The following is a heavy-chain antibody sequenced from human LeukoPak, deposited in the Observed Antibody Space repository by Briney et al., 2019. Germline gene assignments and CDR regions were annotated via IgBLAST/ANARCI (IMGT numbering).Heavy chain of an antibody. CDR3: ARKVIAAAAHYFDY. CDR1: GGSMRSYY. CDR2: IYSCGST. D-gene: IGHD6-13*01. Sequence: SETLSLTCTVSGGSMRSYYWRWIRQSPGKGLEWIGYIYSCGSTNYNPSLKSRVTISVDMSKNQFSLMVNFVTAADTGVYYCARKVIAAAAHYFDYWGQGTLVTVSP. V-gene: IGHV4-4*08. J-gene: IGHJ4*02.